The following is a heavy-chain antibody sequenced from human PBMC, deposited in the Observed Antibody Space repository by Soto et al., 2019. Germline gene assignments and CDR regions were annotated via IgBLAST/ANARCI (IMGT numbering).Heavy chain of an antibody. V-gene: IGHV4-59*01. CDR3: ARRFQNYDILTGYDAFAI. Sequence: SETLSLTCTVSGGSISSYYWSWIRQPPGKGLEWIGYIYYSGSTNYNPSLKSRVTISVDTSKNQFSLKLSSVTAADTAVYYCARRFQNYDILTGYDAFAIWGQGTLVTVSS. CDR2: IYYSGST. J-gene: IGHJ4*02. CDR1: GGSISSYY. D-gene: IGHD3-9*01.